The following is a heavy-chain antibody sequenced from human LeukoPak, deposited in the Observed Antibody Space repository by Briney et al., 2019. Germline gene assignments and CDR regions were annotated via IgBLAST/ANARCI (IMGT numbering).Heavy chain of an antibody. D-gene: IGHD1-26*01. Sequence: PGGSLRLPCAASGFTFSSHWMTWVRQAPGKGLEWVANINIDGSEKYYDDSVKGRFTISRDNAKKSLFLQMNSLRGGDTAVYYCARLYSGRYSEPYNTFDYWGQGTLVTVSS. J-gene: IGHJ4*02. CDR3: ARLYSGRYSEPYNTFDY. CDR1: GFTFSSHW. V-gene: IGHV3-7*01. CDR2: INIDGSEK.